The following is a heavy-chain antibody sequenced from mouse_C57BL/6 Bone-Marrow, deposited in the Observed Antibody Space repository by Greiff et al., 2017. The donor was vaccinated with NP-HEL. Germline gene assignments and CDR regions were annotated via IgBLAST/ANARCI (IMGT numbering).Heavy chain of an antibody. CDR1: GYTFTDYY. Sequence: VQLQQSGPVLVKPGASVKMSCKASGYTFTDYYMNWVKQSPGKSLEWIGVINPYNGGTSYNQKFKGKATLTVDKSSSTAYMELNSLTSEDSAVYYCARDCYYFDYWGQGTTLTVSS. CDR3: ARDCYYFDY. CDR2: INPYNGGT. J-gene: IGHJ2*01. V-gene: IGHV1-19*01.